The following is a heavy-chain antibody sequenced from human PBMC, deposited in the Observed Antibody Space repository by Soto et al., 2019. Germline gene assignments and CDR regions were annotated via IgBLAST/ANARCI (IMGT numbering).Heavy chain of an antibody. V-gene: IGHV4-4*02. CDR2: IFHSGDT. J-gene: IGHJ3*01. Sequence: QVQLQESGPGLVKPSGTLSLTCAVSGGSISNSRWWTWVRHPPGKGLEWIGDIFHSGDTNYNPSLKDRVFMSVDKSKNSFSLKVSCVTAADTAVYYCAYSSGWYRHDVWGQGTLVTVSS. D-gene: IGHD6-19*01. CDR1: GGSISNSRW. CDR3: AYSSGWYRHDV.